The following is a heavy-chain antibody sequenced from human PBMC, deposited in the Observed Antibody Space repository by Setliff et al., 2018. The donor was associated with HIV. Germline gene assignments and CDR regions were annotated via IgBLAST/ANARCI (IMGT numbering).Heavy chain of an antibody. D-gene: IGHD2-8*02. CDR1: GGSFSGYN. J-gene: IGHJ4*02. Sequence: SETLSLTCAVYGGSFSGYNWSWIRQPPGKGLEWIGEINHSGNTNYNPSLKSRVTVSADTSRNQFSLKLTSVTAADTAVYYCARGDPFTDFDSWGQGTLVTVSS. CDR2: INHSGNT. CDR3: ARGDPFTDFDS. V-gene: IGHV4-34*01.